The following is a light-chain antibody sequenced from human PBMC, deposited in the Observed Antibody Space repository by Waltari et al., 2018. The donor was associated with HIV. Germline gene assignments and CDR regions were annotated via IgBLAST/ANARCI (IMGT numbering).Light chain of an antibody. Sequence: PGESATLSCRASESVNSDFLAWYQQRPGQAPRVLVYGASTRALGIPDRFSGSGSGTDFTLTISRLEPEDFAVYYCQQYGISPRIFGQGTKVE. J-gene: IGKJ1*01. V-gene: IGKV3-20*01. CDR1: ESVNSDF. CDR2: GAS. CDR3: QQYGISPRI.